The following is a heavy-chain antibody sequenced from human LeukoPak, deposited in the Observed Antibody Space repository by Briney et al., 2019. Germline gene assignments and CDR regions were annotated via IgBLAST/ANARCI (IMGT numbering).Heavy chain of an antibody. V-gene: IGHV3-21*01. CDR2: ISSSSSYI. Sequence: PGGSLRLSCAASGFTFSSYAMSWVRQAPGKGLEWVSSISSSSSYIYYADSVKGRFTISRDNAKNSLYLQMNSLRAEDTAVYYCARDSAGDWNYWGQGTLVTVSS. J-gene: IGHJ4*02. CDR1: GFTFSSYA. D-gene: IGHD3-10*01. CDR3: ARDSAGDWNY.